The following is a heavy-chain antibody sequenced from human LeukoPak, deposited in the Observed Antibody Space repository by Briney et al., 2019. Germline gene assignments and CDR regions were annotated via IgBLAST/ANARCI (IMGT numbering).Heavy chain of an antibody. D-gene: IGHD3-9*01. Sequence: GASVKVSCKASGGTFSSYAISWVRQAPGQGREWLGGIIPIFGTANYAQKFQGRVPITTDESTSTAYMELSSLRSEDTAVYYCARQRGEINYDILTGHAPDWFDPWGQGTLVTVSS. CDR3: ARQRGEINYDILTGHAPDWFDP. CDR2: IIPIFGTA. CDR1: GGTFSSYA. V-gene: IGHV1-69*05. J-gene: IGHJ5*02.